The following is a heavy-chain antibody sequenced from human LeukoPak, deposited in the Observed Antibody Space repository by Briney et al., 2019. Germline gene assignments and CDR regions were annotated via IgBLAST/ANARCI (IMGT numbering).Heavy chain of an antibody. D-gene: IGHD6-13*01. CDR1: GFTFSSYW. Sequence: GGSLRLSCAASGFTFSSYWMSWVRQAPGKGLEWVANIKQDGREKYYVDSVKGRFTISRDNAKNSLYLQMNSLRAEDTAVYYCARDLRYSSSWYGFDPWGQGTLVTVSS. CDR3: ARDLRYSSSWYGFDP. J-gene: IGHJ5*02. CDR2: IKQDGREK. V-gene: IGHV3-7*01.